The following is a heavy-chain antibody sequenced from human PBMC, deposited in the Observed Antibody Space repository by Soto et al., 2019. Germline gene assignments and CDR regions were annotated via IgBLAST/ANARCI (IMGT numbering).Heavy chain of an antibody. CDR3: ARTGYGSGSYYNVGYFDY. Sequence: QLQLQESGPGLVKPSETLSLTCTVSGGSISSSSYYWGWIRQPPGKGLEWIGSIYYSGSTYYNPSLKGRVTISVDTSKNQFSLKLSSVTAADTAVYYCARTGYGSGSYYNVGYFDYWGQGTLVTVSS. V-gene: IGHV4-39*01. CDR1: GGSISSSSYY. D-gene: IGHD3-10*01. J-gene: IGHJ4*02. CDR2: IYYSGST.